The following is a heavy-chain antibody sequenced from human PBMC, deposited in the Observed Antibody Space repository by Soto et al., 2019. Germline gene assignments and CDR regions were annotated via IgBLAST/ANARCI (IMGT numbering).Heavy chain of an antibody. D-gene: IGHD6-19*01. CDR1: GFTFSSNA. CDR2: ISYDGSNK. CDR3: ARDRVVAGIGEFDY. Sequence: QVQLVESGGGVVQPGRSLSLSCAASGFTFSSNAMHWVRQAPGKGLEWVAVISYDGSNKYYVDSVKGRFTISRDNSKNTLYLQMNSLRSEDTAVYYCARDRVVAGIGEFDYWGQGTLVTVSS. J-gene: IGHJ4*02. V-gene: IGHV3-30-3*01.